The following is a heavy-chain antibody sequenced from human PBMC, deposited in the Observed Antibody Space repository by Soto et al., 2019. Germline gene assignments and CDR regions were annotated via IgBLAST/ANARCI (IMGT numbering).Heavy chain of an antibody. V-gene: IGHV3-30*18. CDR1: GFAFSSYA. CDR3: AKGILSATIGPYAMDV. J-gene: IGHJ6*02. Sequence: SLRLSCEASGFAFSSYAMHWVRQAPGKGLEWVGVISYDGNYIYYADSVKGRFTISRDNSKNTLYVQVNSLRPEDTAVYYCAKGILSATIGPYAMDVWGQGTPVTVSS. CDR2: ISYDGNYI. D-gene: IGHD3-16*01.